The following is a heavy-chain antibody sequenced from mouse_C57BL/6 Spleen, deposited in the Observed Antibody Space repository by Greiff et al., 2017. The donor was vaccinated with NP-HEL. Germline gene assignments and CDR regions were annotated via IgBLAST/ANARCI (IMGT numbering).Heavy chain of an antibody. CDR3: ARVGGEYAMDY. Sequence: QVQLQQSGAELVKPGASVKMSCKASGYTFTSYWITWVKQRPGQGLEWIGDIYPGSGSTNYNEKFKSKATLTVDTSSSTAYMQLSSLTSEDSAVYYCARVGGEYAMDYWGQGTSVTVSS. CDR2: IYPGSGST. J-gene: IGHJ4*01. CDR1: GYTFTSYW. V-gene: IGHV1-55*01.